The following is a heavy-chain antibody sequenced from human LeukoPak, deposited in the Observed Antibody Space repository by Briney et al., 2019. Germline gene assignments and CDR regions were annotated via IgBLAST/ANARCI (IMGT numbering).Heavy chain of an antibody. D-gene: IGHD2-2*01. J-gene: IGHJ4*02. CDR3: ARIFCSSSSCYFFDY. V-gene: IGHV1-2*02. CDR1: GYSFTGYY. CDR2: INPNSGGT. Sequence: ASVKVSCKASGYSFTGYYMHWVRQAPGQGFEWVGWINPNSGGTNYAQKFRGRVTMTRDTSISTAYMELSRLRSDDTAIYYCARIFCSSSSCYFFDYWGQGTLVTV.